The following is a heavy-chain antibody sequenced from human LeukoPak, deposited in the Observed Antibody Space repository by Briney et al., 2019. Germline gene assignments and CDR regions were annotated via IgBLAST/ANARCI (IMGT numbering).Heavy chain of an antibody. CDR3: ARMRGYSSSD. CDR2: IYYSGST. D-gene: IGHD6-6*01. Sequence: SETLSLTCTVSGGSISSYYWSWIRQPPGKGLEWIGYIYYSGSTSYNPSLKSRVTISVDTSKNQFSLKLSSVTAADTAVYYCARMRGYSSSDWGQGTLVTVSS. V-gene: IGHV4-59*01. CDR1: GGSISSYY. J-gene: IGHJ4*02.